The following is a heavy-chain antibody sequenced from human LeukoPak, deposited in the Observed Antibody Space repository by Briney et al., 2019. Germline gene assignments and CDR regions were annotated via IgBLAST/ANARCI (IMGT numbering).Heavy chain of an antibody. J-gene: IGHJ4*02. V-gene: IGHV4-34*01. CDR1: GGSFSGYY. Sequence: SETLSLTCAVYGGSFSGYYWSWIRQPPGKGLEWIGEINHSGSTNYNPSLKSRVTISVDTSKNQFSLKLSSVTAADTAVYYCARGLLFRVTVVRGAPSGGFDYWGQGTLVTVSS. D-gene: IGHD3-10*01. CDR3: ARGLLFRVTVVRGAPSGGFDY. CDR2: INHSGST.